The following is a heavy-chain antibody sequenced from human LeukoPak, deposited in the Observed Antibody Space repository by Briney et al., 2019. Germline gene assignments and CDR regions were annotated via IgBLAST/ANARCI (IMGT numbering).Heavy chain of an antibody. CDR3: ARGIAGSGLCY. V-gene: IGHV3-20*04. J-gene: IGHJ4*02. D-gene: IGHD3-10*01. CDR1: GFTFTNYG. Sequence: GGSLRLSCAASGFTFTNYGMSWVRQAPGKGLEWVSGINWNGGSTGYADSVKGRFTISRDNAKNSLYLQMNSLRAEDTALYYCARGIAGSGLCYWGQGTLVTVSS. CDR2: INWNGGST.